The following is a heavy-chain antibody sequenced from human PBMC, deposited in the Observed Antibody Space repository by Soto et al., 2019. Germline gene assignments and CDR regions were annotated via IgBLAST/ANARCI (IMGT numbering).Heavy chain of an antibody. V-gene: IGHV3-74*01. J-gene: IGHJ4*02. Sequence: EVQLVESGGDLVQPGGSLRLSCTASGFTFSMYWMHWVRQVPGKGPEWVSRISDDGSRADYADSVKGRFTISRDNAKNTLYLERHVLRADDTAVYYCTRVPRPSSVGTGAFWGQGTPVTVSS. CDR1: GFTFSMYW. D-gene: IGHD3-10*01. CDR3: TRVPRPSSVGTGAF. CDR2: ISDDGSRA.